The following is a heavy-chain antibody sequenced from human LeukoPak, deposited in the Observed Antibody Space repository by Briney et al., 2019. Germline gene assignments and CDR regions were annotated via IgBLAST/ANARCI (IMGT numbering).Heavy chain of an antibody. D-gene: IGHD4-17*01. CDR3: ARDPYGEPFDY. Sequence: SETLSLTCTVSGGSISSSSYYWGWIRQPPGKGLEWIGSIYYSGSTYYNPSLKSRVTISVDTSKNRFSLKLSSVTAADTAVYYCARDPYGEPFDYWGQGTLVAVSS. CDR2: IYYSGST. J-gene: IGHJ4*02. CDR1: GGSISSSSYY. V-gene: IGHV4-39*07.